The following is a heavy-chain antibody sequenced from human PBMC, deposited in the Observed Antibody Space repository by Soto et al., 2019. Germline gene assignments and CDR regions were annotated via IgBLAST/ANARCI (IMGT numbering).Heavy chain of an antibody. V-gene: IGHV1-69*08. J-gene: IGHJ6*03. Sequence: QVQLVQSGADVKKPGSSVKISCTASGAAFSNYTFTWVRRAPGQGLEWVGRVIPLLDASNYAEKFQDRVTISADRSTSTVYMGLSGLRSEDSAIYYCASGKSQMSQDRMGFYYYMDVWGKGTTVTVSS. CDR1: GAAFSNYT. CDR2: VIPLLDAS. D-gene: IGHD1-1*01. CDR3: ASGKSQMSQDRMGFYYYMDV.